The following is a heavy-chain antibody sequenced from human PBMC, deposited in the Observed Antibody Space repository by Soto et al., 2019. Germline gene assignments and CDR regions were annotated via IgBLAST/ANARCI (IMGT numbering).Heavy chain of an antibody. CDR1: GYSFTSYW. V-gene: IGHV5-51*01. Sequence: GESLKISCKGSGYSFTSYWIGWVRQMPGKGLEWMGIIYPGDSDTRYSPSFQGQVTISAGKSITTAYLQWSSLTASDTAMYYCARRLVPPAQVCLYYFFYGMDVWARGTTVTVSS. CDR3: ARRLVPPAQVCLYYFFYGMDV. D-gene: IGHD2-2*01. J-gene: IGHJ6*02. CDR2: IYPGDSDT.